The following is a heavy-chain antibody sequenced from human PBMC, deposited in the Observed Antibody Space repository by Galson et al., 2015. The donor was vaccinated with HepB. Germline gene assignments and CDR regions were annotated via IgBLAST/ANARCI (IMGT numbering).Heavy chain of an antibody. CDR3: AKDISVSYLTSAFDI. CDR1: GFTFSKYA. V-gene: IGHV3-9*01. Sequence: SLRLSCAASGFTFSKYAMNWVRQGPGKGLEWVSDISGSGDSIGYADSVKGRFTISRDKAKNSLYLQMNSLRAEDTALYYCAKDISVSYLTSAFDISAQVTMVPVSS. CDR2: ISGSGDSI. J-gene: IGHJ3*02. D-gene: IGHD1-26*01.